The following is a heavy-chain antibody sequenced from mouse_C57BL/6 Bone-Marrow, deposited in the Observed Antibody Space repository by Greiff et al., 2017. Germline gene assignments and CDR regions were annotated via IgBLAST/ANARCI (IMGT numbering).Heavy chain of an antibody. CDR1: GFNIKNSY. Sequence: VQLKQSVAELVRPGASVKLSCTASGFNIKNSYMHWVKQSPEQGLEWIGRIDPANGNTKYDPKFPGKATITADTSSNTAYLQLSSLTSDDTAIYYCARGVHFDVWGTGTTVTVSS. J-gene: IGHJ1*03. CDR3: ARGVHFDV. CDR2: IDPANGNT. D-gene: IGHD2-14*01. V-gene: IGHV14-3*01.